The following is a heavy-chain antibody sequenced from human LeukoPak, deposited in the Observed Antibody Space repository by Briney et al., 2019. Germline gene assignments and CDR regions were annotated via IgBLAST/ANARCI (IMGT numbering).Heavy chain of an antibody. CDR1: GFTFSSYA. Sequence: GGSLRLSCVASGFTFSSYAMSWVRQAPGKGLEWVSNISGSGRGGNTYYADSVKGRFTISRDNSKYTLYLQMISLGAEDTAVYYCAKSGLNRFDYWGQGTLVTVSS. V-gene: IGHV3-23*01. J-gene: IGHJ4*02. CDR3: AKSGLNRFDY. CDR2: ISGSGRGGNT. D-gene: IGHD2-15*01.